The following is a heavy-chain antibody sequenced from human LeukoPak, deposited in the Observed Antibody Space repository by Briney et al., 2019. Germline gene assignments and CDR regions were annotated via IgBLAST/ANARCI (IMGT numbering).Heavy chain of an antibody. CDR3: ARARPWDSSRSYYFGMDV. D-gene: IGHD3-22*01. Sequence: GESLRLSCAASGFAFSSYAIRWVRQAPGTGLEWVSSIPGSGGATYYADSVRGRFSISRDSSKNTVYLQMNSLRDEDTAVYYRARARPWDSSRSYYFGMDVWGHGTTVTVSS. V-gene: IGHV3-23*01. CDR2: IPGSGGAT. J-gene: IGHJ6*02. CDR1: GFAFSSYA.